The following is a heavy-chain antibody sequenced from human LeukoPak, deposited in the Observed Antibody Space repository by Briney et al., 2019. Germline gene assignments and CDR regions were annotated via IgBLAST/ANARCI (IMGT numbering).Heavy chain of an antibody. CDR2: IIPLFGTP. D-gene: IGHD6-19*01. J-gene: IGHJ4*02. CDR1: GGTLSGYV. V-gene: IGHV1-69*13. CDR3: ASLPETYSSGLYTVDY. Sequence: ASVKVSCKASGGTLSGYVINWVRQAPGQGLEWMGGIIPLFGTPNYAQRFQGRLTITADESTNTVYMELSSLRFDDTAVYYCASLPETYSSGLYTVDYWGQGTLLTVSS.